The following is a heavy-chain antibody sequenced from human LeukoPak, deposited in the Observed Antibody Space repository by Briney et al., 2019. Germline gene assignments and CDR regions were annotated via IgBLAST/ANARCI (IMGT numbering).Heavy chain of an antibody. CDR3: ASPGSYSYYYGMDV. V-gene: IGHV3-23*01. Sequence: GGSLRLSCAASGFTFSSYAMSWVRQASGKGLEWVSAISGSGGSTYYADSVKGRFTISRDNSKNTLYLQMNSLRAEDTAVYYCASPGSYSYYYGMDVWGQGTTVTVSS. CDR2: ISGSGGST. J-gene: IGHJ6*02. CDR1: GFTFSSYA. D-gene: IGHD1-26*01.